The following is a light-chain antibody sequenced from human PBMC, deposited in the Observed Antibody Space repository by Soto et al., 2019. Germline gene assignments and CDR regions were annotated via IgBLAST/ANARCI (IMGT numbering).Light chain of an antibody. CDR2: KAS. V-gene: IGKV1-5*03. J-gene: IGKJ2*01. CDR3: QQFNSYPYT. CDR1: QRISSW. Sequence: DIQMTQSPSTLSASVGDRVTISCRASQRISSWLAWYQQKPGEAPKLLIYKASTLESGVPSRFSGSGSETEFTLTISSLQPDDFATYYCQQFNSYPYTFGQGTKLEIK.